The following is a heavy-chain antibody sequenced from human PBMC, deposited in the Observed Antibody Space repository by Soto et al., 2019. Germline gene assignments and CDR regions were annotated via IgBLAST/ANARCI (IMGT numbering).Heavy chain of an antibody. CDR1: GFTFSSYA. CDR3: AKDPWELLVGLVENYFDY. CDR2: ISGSGGST. D-gene: IGHD1-26*01. V-gene: IGHV3-23*01. J-gene: IGHJ4*02. Sequence: EVQLLESGGGLVQPGGSLRLSCAASGFTFSSYAMSWVRQAPGKGLEWVSAISGSGGSTYYADSVKGRFTISRDNSKNTLYLQMNSLRAEDTAVYYCAKDPWELLVGLVENYFDYWGQGTLVTVSS.